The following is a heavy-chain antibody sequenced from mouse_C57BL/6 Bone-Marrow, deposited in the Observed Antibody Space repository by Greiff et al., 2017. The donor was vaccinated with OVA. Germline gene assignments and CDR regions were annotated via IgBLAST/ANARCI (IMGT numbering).Heavy chain of an antibody. V-gene: IGHV1-50*01. CDR3: ARDYGSSYADYLDY. J-gene: IGHJ2*01. CDR2: IDPSDSYT. D-gene: IGHD1-1*01. Sequence: QVQLKQPGAELVKPGASVKLSCKASGYTFTSYWMQWVKQRPGQGLEWIGEIDPSDSYTNYNQKFKGKATLTVDTSSSTAYMQLSSLTSDDSAVYYCARDYGSSYADYLDYWGQGTTLTVSS. CDR1: GYTFTSYW.